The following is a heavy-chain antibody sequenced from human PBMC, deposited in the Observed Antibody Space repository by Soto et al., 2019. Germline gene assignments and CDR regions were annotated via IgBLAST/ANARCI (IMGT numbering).Heavy chain of an antibody. D-gene: IGHD2-21*02. CDR3: AQDAYRGDCCLYDH. V-gene: IGHV3-23*01. CDR2: VTPRGDAT. Sequence: VRLLQSGGGFVQPGGSLRLSCAVSGFTFHDFAMTWVRQAPGKRPEWVSTVTPRGDATFHTDSVKGRFIISRDNSRNILYLQMTNLRAEDTAIYYYAQDAYRGDCCLYDHWGQGALVSVSS. J-gene: IGHJ4*02. CDR1: GFTFHDFA.